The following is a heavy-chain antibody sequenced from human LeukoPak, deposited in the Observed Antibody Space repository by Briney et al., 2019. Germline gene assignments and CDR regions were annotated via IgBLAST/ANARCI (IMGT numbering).Heavy chain of an antibody. J-gene: IGHJ4*02. V-gene: IGHV1-69*05. D-gene: IGHD3-10*01. CDR2: IIPILGTA. CDR3: ARGKKGNYSEY. CDR1: GGTFSSYA. Sequence: VASVKVSCKASGGTFSSYAISWVRQAPGRGLEWMGGIIPILGTANYAQKFQGRVTLTTDESTSTAYMWVGRVRSEETAVYYCARGKKGNYSEYWGQGTLVTVSS.